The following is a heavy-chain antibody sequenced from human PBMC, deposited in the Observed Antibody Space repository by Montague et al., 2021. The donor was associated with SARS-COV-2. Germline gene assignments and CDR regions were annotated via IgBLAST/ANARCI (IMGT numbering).Heavy chain of an antibody. CDR2: INDSGGT. CDR3: ARGVPGY. J-gene: IGHJ4*02. V-gene: IGHV4-34*01. D-gene: IGHD4/OR15-4a*01. CDR1: GGSFSGYN. Sequence: ETLSLTCAVYGGSFSGYNWGWVRQSPGKGLEWIGQINDSGGTKYNPSLKSRVTISLDTSKNQFSLKLSSVTATDTAVYYCARGVPGYWGQGTLVTVSS.